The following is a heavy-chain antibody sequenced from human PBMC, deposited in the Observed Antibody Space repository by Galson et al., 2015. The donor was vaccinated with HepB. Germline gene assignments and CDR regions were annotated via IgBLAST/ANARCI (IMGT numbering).Heavy chain of an antibody. V-gene: IGHV3-53*04. CDR2: IYSGTST. Sequence: SLRLSCAASGFTVSSNYMSWVRQAPGKGLEWVSIIYSGTSTYYADSVRGRFIISRHNFKNTLYLQMNSLRAEDTAVYYCARGPRYYYDSSGPGYFDYWGQGTLVTVSS. J-gene: IGHJ4*02. CDR1: GFTVSSNY. D-gene: IGHD3-22*01. CDR3: ARGPRYYYDSSGPGYFDY.